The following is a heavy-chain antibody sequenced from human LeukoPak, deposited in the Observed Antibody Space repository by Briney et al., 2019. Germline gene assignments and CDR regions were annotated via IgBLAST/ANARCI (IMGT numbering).Heavy chain of an antibody. Sequence: PGGSLRLSCAASGFTFSSYSMNWVRQAPGKGLEWVSSISSSSSYIYYADSVKGRFTISRDNAKNSLYLQMNSLRAEDTAVYYCARDSLHIAVAGTDYWGQGTLVTVSS. CDR1: GFTFSSYS. J-gene: IGHJ4*02. CDR2: ISSSSSYI. D-gene: IGHD6-19*01. CDR3: ARDSLHIAVAGTDY. V-gene: IGHV3-21*01.